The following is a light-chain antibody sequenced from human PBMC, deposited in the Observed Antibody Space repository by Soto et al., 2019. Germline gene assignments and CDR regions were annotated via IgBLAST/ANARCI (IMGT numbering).Light chain of an antibody. V-gene: IGLV2-8*01. Sequence: QCLLTQPPSASGSRGQSFTISCTGTISDVGGYDYVSWYQQYPGKTPKLMIFEVTKRPSGVPDRFSGYKSGNTASLTVSGLQAEDEADYYRLSSAGTAYVFGTGTKVTVL. J-gene: IGLJ1*01. CDR1: ISDVGGYDY. CDR3: LSSAGTAYV. CDR2: EVT.